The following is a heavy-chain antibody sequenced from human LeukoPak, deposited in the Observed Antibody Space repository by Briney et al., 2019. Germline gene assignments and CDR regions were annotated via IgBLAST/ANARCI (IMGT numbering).Heavy chain of an antibody. J-gene: IGHJ4*02. D-gene: IGHD6-19*01. CDR3: ARQAVGPYSSGWHATLDY. Sequence: RTSETLSLTYTVSGGSISSSSYYWGWIRQPPGKGLEWIGSIYYSGSTYYNPSLKSRVTISVDTSKNQFSLKLSSVTAADTAVYYCARQAVGPYSSGWHATLDYWGQGTLVTVSS. V-gene: IGHV4-39*01. CDR1: GGSISSSSYY. CDR2: IYYSGST.